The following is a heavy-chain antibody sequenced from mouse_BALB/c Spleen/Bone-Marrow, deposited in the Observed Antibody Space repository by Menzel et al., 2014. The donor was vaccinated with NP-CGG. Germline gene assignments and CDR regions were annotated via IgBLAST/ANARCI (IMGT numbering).Heavy chain of an antibody. J-gene: IGHJ3*01. CDR1: GYTFTSYY. CDR2: INPSNGGT. D-gene: IGHD2-1*01. V-gene: IGHV1S81*02. Sequence: VQLQQSGAELVKPGTSVKLSCKASGYTFTSYYMYWVKQRPGQGLGWIGEINPSNGGTNFNERFKNKATLTVDKSSSTAYMQLSSLIFEGSAVYYCTRSNGNWFAYWGQGTLVTVSA. CDR3: TRSNGNWFAY.